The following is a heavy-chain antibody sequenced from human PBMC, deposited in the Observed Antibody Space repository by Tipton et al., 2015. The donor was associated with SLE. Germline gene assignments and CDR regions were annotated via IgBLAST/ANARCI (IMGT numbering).Heavy chain of an antibody. D-gene: IGHD2-8*02. Sequence: SLRLSCAASGFTFSNVWMSWVRQAPGKGLEWVGRIKSKADGGTTDYAAPATGRFTILRDDSKNTLYLQMNSLKTGDTAVYYCTTGTQAGGAFDIWGQGTMVTVSS. CDR2: IKSKADGGTT. CDR1: GFTFSNVW. J-gene: IGHJ3*02. CDR3: TTGTQAGGAFDI. V-gene: IGHV3-15*01.